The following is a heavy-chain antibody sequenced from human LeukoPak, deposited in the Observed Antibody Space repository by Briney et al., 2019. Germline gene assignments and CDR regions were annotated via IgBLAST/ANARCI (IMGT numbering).Heavy chain of an antibody. J-gene: IGHJ3*02. V-gene: IGHV4-4*09. Sequence: SETLSLNCTVSGGSISSYYWSWIRQPPGNGLEWIGYIYTSGNTNYNPSLKSRVTISVDTSKNQFSLKLSSVTAADTAVYYCARLGISDAFDIWGQGTMVTVSS. CDR2: IYTSGNT. CDR3: ARLGISDAFDI. CDR1: GGSISSYY. D-gene: IGHD7-27*01.